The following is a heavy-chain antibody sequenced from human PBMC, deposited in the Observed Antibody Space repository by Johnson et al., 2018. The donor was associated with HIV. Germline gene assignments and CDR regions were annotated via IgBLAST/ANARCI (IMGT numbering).Heavy chain of an antibody. CDR1: GFTVSSNY. J-gene: IGHJ3*02. CDR2: IYSGGST. V-gene: IGHV3-53*01. CDR3: ARASSGYYSDAFDI. D-gene: IGHD3-22*01. Sequence: VQLVESGGGLIQPGGSLRLSCAASGFTVSSNYMSWVRQAPGKGLECVSVIYSGGSTYYADSVKGRFTISRDNSKNTLYLQMNSLRAEDTAVYYCARASSGYYSDAFDIWGQGTMVTVSS.